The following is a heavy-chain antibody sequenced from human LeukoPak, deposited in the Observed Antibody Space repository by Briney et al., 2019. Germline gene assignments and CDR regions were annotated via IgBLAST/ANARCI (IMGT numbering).Heavy chain of an antibody. CDR3: AKDRALWFGTAMDV. D-gene: IGHD3-10*01. J-gene: IGHJ6*02. CDR1: GFTFSSYA. V-gene: IGHV3-23*01. CDR2: ISGSGGSA. Sequence: GGSLRLSCTASGFTFSSYAMSWVRQAPGKGLEWVSAISGSGGSAYYADSVKGRFTISRDNSKNTLYLQMNSLRAEDTAVYYCAKDRALWFGTAMDVWGQGTTVTVSS.